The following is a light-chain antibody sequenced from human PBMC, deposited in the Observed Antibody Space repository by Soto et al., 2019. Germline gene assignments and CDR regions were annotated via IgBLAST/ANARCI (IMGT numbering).Light chain of an antibody. V-gene: IGKV3-15*01. J-gene: IGKJ2*01. CDR2: GAS. Sequence: EIVMTQSPATLSVSPGERATVSGRASQSVSSNLAWYQQKPGQAPRLLIYGASTRATGIPARFSGSGSGTEFTLTISSLQSEDFAVYYCQHYNNWPPYTFGQGTKLEIK. CDR1: QSVSSN. CDR3: QHYNNWPPYT.